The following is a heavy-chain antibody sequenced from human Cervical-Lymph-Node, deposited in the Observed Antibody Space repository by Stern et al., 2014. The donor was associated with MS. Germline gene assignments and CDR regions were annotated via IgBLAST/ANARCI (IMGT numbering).Heavy chain of an antibody. CDR1: GYTFGTFG. CDR2: ISAYNGDT. Sequence: QVQLVQSGAELKKPGASMTLSCKSSGYTFGTFGVSWVRQAPGQGLEWMGWISAYNGDTKFAQSLQDRITMTTDTSTNTTYMELKNLRYDDTAVYYCARLSGPSALQWPEHWGQGTMVTVSS. J-gene: IGHJ3*01. D-gene: IGHD6-19*01. CDR3: ARLSGPSALQWPEH. V-gene: IGHV1-18*01.